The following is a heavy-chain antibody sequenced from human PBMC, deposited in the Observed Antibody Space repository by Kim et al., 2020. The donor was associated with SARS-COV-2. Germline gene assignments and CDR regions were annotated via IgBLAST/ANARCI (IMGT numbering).Heavy chain of an antibody. CDR1: GFTFSSSD. CDR2: IGTAGDT. Sequence: GGSLRLSCVASGFTFSSSDMHWVRQGTGKGLQWVSAIGTAGDTYYLGSVKGRFTISRENAKNSLYLQLNSLRVEDTAVYYCYTGGYWGQGTLVTVSS. J-gene: IGHJ4*02. D-gene: IGHD3-16*01. CDR3: YTGGY. V-gene: IGHV3-13*04.